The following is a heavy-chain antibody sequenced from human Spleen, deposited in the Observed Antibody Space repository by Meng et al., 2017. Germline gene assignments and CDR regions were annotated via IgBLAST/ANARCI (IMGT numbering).Heavy chain of an antibody. J-gene: IGHJ4*02. Sequence: SLKISCAASGFTVSSNYMSWVRQAPGKGLEWVSGISWNSGSIGYADSVKGRFTISRDNAKNSLYLQMNSLRAEDTALYYCVRNIDSISSYWCQGTLVT. CDR1: GFTVSSNY. CDR2: ISWNSGSI. V-gene: IGHV3-9*01. D-gene: IGHD2-21*01. CDR3: VRNIDSISSY.